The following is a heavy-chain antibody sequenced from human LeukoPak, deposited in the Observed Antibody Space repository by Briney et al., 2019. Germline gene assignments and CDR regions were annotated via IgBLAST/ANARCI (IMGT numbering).Heavy chain of an antibody. CDR2: IIPIFGTA. V-gene: IGHV1-69*13. CDR3: ARVWGCGGDCPYYYYYMDV. D-gene: IGHD2-21*01. Sequence: SVKVSCKASGGTFSSYAISWVRQAPGQGLEWMGGIIPIFGTANYAQKFQGRVTITADESTSTAYMELSSLRPEDTAVYYCARVWGCGGDCPYYYYYMDVWGKGTTVTVSS. CDR1: GGTFSSYA. J-gene: IGHJ6*03.